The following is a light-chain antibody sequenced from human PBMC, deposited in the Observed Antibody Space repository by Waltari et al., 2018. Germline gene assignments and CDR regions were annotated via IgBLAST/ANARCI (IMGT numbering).Light chain of an antibody. CDR1: QSVSSN. Sequence: EIVMTQSPATLSVSPGERATLSCRASQSVSSNLAWYQQKPGQPPRLLIYGAYTRATGIPARFSGSGSGTEFTLTISSLQSEDFAVYYCQQYNNWLWTFGQGTKVEIK. J-gene: IGKJ1*01. V-gene: IGKV3-15*01. CDR2: GAY. CDR3: QQYNNWLWT.